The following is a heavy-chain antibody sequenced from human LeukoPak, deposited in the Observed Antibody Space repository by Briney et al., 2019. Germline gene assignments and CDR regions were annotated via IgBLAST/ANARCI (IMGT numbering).Heavy chain of an antibody. V-gene: IGHV3-30*18. Sequence: GGSLRLSCAASGFTFNNYGMHYVRQAPGKGLEWVAAMSDDGRNKNYADSVKGRFTISRDNSNNTLYLQMNSLRAKDTGVYYCAKDRETTASGTFDYWGQGTLVTVSS. CDR3: AKDRETTASGTFDY. D-gene: IGHD6-13*01. CDR1: GFTFNNYG. J-gene: IGHJ4*02. CDR2: MSDDGRNK.